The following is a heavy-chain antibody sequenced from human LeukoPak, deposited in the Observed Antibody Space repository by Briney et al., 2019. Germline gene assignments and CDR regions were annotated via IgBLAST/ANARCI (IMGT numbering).Heavy chain of an antibody. D-gene: IGHD2-15*01. V-gene: IGHV4-59*08. Sequence: PSETLSLTCTVSGGSISSYYWSWIRQPPGKGLEWIGYIYYSGSINYNPSLKSRVTISVDTSKNQFSLKLSSVTAADTAVYYCARHGGMVAAYYFDYWGQGTLVTVSS. CDR2: IYYSGSI. J-gene: IGHJ4*02. CDR1: GGSISSYY. CDR3: ARHGGMVAAYYFDY.